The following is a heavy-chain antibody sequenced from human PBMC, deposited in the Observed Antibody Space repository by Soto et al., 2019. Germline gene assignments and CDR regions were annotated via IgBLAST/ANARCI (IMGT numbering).Heavy chain of an antibody. CDR2: IYHSGST. CDR3: ARVPGP. J-gene: IGHJ5*02. Sequence: VSNGSISSGGYSWSWIRQPPGKGLEWIGYIYHSGSTYYNPSLKSRVTISVDRSKNQFSLKLSSVTAADTAVYYCARVPGPWGQGTLVTVSS. CDR1: NGSISSGGYS. D-gene: IGHD3-10*01. V-gene: IGHV4-30-2*01.